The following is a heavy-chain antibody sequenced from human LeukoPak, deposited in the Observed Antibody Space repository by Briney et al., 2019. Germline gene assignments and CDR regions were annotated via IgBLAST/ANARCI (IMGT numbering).Heavy chain of an antibody. CDR2: INHSGST. CDR3: ARGPYYDFWSGTRLKYFQH. CDR1: GGSISSSNW. Sequence: SGTLSLTCAVSGGSISSSNWWSWVRQPPGKGLEWIGEINHSGSTNYNPSLKSRVTISVDTSKNQFSLKLSSVTAADTAVYYCARGPYYDFWSGTRLKYFQHWGQGTLVTVSS. J-gene: IGHJ1*01. V-gene: IGHV4-4*02. D-gene: IGHD3-3*01.